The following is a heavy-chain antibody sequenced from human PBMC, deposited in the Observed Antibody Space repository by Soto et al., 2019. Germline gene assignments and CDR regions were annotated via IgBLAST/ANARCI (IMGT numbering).Heavy chain of an antibody. CDR1: GGTFSSYA. CDR2: IIPIFGTA. J-gene: IGHJ4*02. Sequence: ASVKVSCKASGGTFSSYAISWVRQAPGQGLEWMGGIIPIFGTANYAQKFQGRVTITADESTSTAYMELSSLRSEDTAVYYCARARRPYCSGGSCYSYYFDYWGQGTLVTVSS. CDR3: ARARRPYCSGGSCYSYYFDY. D-gene: IGHD2-15*01. V-gene: IGHV1-69*13.